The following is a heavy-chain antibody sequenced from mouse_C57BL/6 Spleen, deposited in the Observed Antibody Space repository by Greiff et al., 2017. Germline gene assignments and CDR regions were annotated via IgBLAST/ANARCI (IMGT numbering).Heavy chain of an antibody. CDR1: GFNFKDYY. Sequence: VQLQQSGAELVKPGASVKLSCTASGFNFKDYYMHWVKQRTEQGLEWIGWIDPENGETKYDPKFQGKATITADTSSNTAYLQLSSLTSEDTAVYYCAKSGHYEGYFDYWGQGTTLTVSS. V-gene: IGHV14-2*01. D-gene: IGHD2-1*01. J-gene: IGHJ2*01. CDR2: IDPENGET. CDR3: AKSGHYEGYFDY.